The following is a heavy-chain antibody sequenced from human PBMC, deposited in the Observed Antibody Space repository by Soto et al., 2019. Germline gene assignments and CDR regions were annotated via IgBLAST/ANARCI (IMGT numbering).Heavy chain of an antibody. D-gene: IGHD2-2*02. CDR3: AREGRGKKAGYNGLVSLGY. V-gene: IGHV1-2*02. Sequence: QVQLVQSGAEVKKPGASVKVSCEASGYTFIDYYMHWVRQAPGQGFEWMGRISPRSGGTNYAQKFQGRVTITADKSTNTASLELSSLRSDDTAVYYCAREGRGKKAGYNGLVSLGYWGQGTLVTVSS. CDR2: ISPRSGGT. CDR1: GYTFIDYY. J-gene: IGHJ4*02.